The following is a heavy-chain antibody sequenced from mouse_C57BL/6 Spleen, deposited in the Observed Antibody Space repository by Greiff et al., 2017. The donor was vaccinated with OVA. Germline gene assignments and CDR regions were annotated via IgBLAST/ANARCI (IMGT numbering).Heavy chain of an antibody. V-gene: IGHV1-74*01. CDR1: GYTFTSYW. CDR2: IHPSDSDT. D-gene: IGHD2-5*01. J-gene: IGHJ2*01. Sequence: VQLQQPGAELVKPGASVKVSCKASGYTFTSYWMHWVKQRPGQGLEWIGRIHPSDSDTNYNQKFKGKATLTVDKSSSTAYMQLSSLTSEDSAVYYCAMDYSNYGGGFDYWGKGTTLTVSS. CDR3: AMDYSNYGGGFDY.